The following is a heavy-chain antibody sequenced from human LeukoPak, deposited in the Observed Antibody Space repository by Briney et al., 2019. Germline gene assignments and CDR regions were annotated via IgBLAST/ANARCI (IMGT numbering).Heavy chain of an antibody. J-gene: IGHJ5*02. D-gene: IGHD1-26*01. CDR1: GDTFSSYA. Sequence: GASVKVSCKASGDTFSSYAISWVRQAPGQGLEWMGRIIPILGIANYAQKFQGRVTITADKSTSTAYMELSSLRSEDTAVYYCARDGIVGATTIGWFDPWGQGTLVTVSS. CDR2: IIPILGIA. CDR3: ARDGIVGATTIGWFDP. V-gene: IGHV1-69*04.